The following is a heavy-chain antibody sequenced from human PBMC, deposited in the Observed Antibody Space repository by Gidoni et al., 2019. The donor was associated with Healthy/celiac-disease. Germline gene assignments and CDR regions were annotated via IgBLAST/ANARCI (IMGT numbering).Heavy chain of an antibody. Sequence: QVQLQQWGAGLLKPSETLSLTCAVYGGSFSGYYWSWIRQPPGKGLEWIGEINHSGSTNYNPSLKSRVTISVDTSKNQFSLKLSSVTAADTAVYYCARALSIGNWFDPWGQGTLVTVSS. D-gene: IGHD2-21*01. V-gene: IGHV4-34*01. J-gene: IGHJ5*02. CDR3: ARALSIGNWFDP. CDR1: GGSFSGYY. CDR2: INHSGST.